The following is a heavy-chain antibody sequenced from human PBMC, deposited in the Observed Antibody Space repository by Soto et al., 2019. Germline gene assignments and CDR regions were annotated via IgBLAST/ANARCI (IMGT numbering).Heavy chain of an antibody. CDR3: ARDHDYGGNSRLFDY. V-gene: IGHV1-18*01. J-gene: IGHJ4*02. CDR1: GYTFTSYG. Sequence: ASVKVSCKASGYTFTSYGISWVRQAPGQGLEWMGWISAYNGNTNYAQKPQGRVTMTTDTSTSTAYMELRSLRSDDTAVYYCARDHDYGGNSRLFDYWGQGTLVTVSS. CDR2: ISAYNGNT. D-gene: IGHD4-17*01.